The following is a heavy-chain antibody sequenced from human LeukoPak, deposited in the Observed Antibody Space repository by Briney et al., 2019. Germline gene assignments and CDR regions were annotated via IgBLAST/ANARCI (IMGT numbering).Heavy chain of an antibody. CDR1: GYTFTFYW. V-gene: IGHV5-51*01. CDR3: ARSIVGATSVFDY. J-gene: IGHJ4*02. CDR2: IYPGDSDT. D-gene: IGHD1-26*01. Sequence: GESLKISCKGSGYTFTFYWIAWVRQMPGKGLEWMGIIYPGDSDTTYSPSFQSQVTISADKSISTAYLQWSSLKASDTAMYYCARSIVGATSVFDYWGQGTMVTASS.